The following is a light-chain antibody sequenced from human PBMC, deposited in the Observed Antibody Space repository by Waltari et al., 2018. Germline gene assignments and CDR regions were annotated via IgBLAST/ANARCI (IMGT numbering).Light chain of an antibody. CDR2: AAS. V-gene: IGKV3-11*01. J-gene: IGKJ4*01. Sequence: EIVVTQSPATLSVSPGDTATVSCRASQSVSTNLAWYQHKPGQAPRLLIHAASTRATAIPARFSGSGSGTDFTLTISSLEPEDFAVYYCQQRGIWPLTFGGGTKVEIK. CDR1: QSVSTN. CDR3: QQRGIWPLT.